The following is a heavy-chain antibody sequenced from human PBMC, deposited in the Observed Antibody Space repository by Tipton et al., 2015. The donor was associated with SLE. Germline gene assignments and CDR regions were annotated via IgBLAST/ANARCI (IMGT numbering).Heavy chain of an antibody. J-gene: IGHJ4*02. CDR1: GHTFINSD. CDR2: ISYDGSNK. V-gene: IGHV3-30*04. D-gene: IGHD3-10*01. CDR3: ATSLLWFREPIRY. Sequence: SGAEVKKPGASVKVSCKASGHTFINSDFNWVRQAPGKGLEWVAVISYDGSNKYYADSVKGRFTISRDNSKNTLYLQMNSLRAEDTAVYYCATSLLWFREPIRYWGQGTLVTVSS.